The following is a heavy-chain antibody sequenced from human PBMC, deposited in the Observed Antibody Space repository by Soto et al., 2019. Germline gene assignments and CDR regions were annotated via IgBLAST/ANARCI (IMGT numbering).Heavy chain of an antibody. CDR3: ARGRYCSSTSCNTYGMDV. CDR2: IWYDGSNK. CDR1: GFTFSSYG. V-gene: IGHV3-33*01. J-gene: IGHJ6*02. Sequence: QVQLVESGGGVVQPGRSLRLSCAASGFTFSSYGLHWARQAPGKGLEWVAVIWYDGSNKYYADSVKGRFTISRDNSKNTLYLQMNSLRAEDTAVHYCARGRYCSSTSCNTYGMDVWGHGTTVTVSS. D-gene: IGHD2-2*01.